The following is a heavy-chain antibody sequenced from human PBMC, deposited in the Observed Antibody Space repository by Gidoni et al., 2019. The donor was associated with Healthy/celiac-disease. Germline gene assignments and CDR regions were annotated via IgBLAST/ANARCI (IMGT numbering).Heavy chain of an antibody. CDR2: IKQDGSEK. CDR1: GFTFSSYW. J-gene: IGHJ4*02. D-gene: IGHD6-6*01. Sequence: EVQLLESAGGLVQPGGSLRLSCVRSGFTFSSYWMTWVRKAPGKGLEWVANIKQDGSEKYYVDSVKGRFTIYRDNAKNSLYLQMKSLRAEDTAVYYCARDGGSSLIDYWGQGTLVTVSS. V-gene: IGHV3-7*01. CDR3: ARDGGSSLIDY.